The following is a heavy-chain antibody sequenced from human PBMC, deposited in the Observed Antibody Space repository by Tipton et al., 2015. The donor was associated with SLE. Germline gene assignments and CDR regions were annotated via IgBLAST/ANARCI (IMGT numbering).Heavy chain of an antibody. J-gene: IGHJ4*02. V-gene: IGHV4-39*07. CDR3: ARDRETAWELAHFDY. Sequence: TLSLTCTVSGGSISSYYWGWIRQPPGKGLEWIGSLYYSGSTYYNPSLKSRVTISVDTSKNQFSLKLSSVTAADTAVYYCARDRETAWELAHFDYWGQGTLVTVSS. CDR2: LYYSGST. CDR1: GGSISSYY. D-gene: IGHD1-26*01.